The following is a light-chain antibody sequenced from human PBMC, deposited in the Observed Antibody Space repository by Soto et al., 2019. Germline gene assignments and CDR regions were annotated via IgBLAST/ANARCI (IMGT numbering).Light chain of an antibody. CDR2: TAS. V-gene: IGKV1-39*01. CDR3: QHYHSIPWT. CDR1: QSISSY. Sequence: DIQMTQSPSSLSASVGDRVTITCRASQSISSYVNWYQQKPGKAPKLLIYTASNLQSGVPSRFSGSGSGTDFTLTISRLQHEDFATYYCQHYHSIPWTVGQGTKVDIK. J-gene: IGKJ1*01.